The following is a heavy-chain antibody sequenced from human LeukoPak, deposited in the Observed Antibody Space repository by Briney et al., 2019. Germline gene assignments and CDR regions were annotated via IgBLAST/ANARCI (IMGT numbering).Heavy chain of an antibody. V-gene: IGHV4-34*01. CDR3: ARGYYGSGSHCCHMDV. Sequence: SETLCLTCAVYVGSFSGYYWSWIRQPPREGLEWIGEINHSGSTNYNSSLKSRVTISVDTSKNQFSLKLSSVTAADTAVYYCARGYYGSGSHCCHMDVWGKGTTITVS. J-gene: IGHJ6*03. CDR2: INHSGST. CDR1: VGSFSGYY. D-gene: IGHD3-10*01.